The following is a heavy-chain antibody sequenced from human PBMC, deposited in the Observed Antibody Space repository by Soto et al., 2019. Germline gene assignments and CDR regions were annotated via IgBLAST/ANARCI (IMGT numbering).Heavy chain of an antibody. Sequence: AGGSLRLSCAASGFNFATYSMSCVRQAPGKGLEWVAGISDGVDRAYYGDSVKGRFTISRDTSKNMLYLHMNSLRAEDTAIYYCARYTAVADPYYFDYWGQGTLVTVSS. CDR3: ARYTAVADPYYFDY. D-gene: IGHD6-19*01. CDR2: ISDGVDRA. CDR1: GFNFATYS. V-gene: IGHV3-23*01. J-gene: IGHJ4*02.